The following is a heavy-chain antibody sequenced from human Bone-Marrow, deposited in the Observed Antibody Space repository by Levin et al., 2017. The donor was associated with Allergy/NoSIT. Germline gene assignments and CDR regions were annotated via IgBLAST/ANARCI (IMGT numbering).Heavy chain of an antibody. V-gene: IGHV3-23*01. J-gene: IGHJ4*02. D-gene: IGHD2-15*01. CDR1: GFTFTSYA. CDR3: AKEGDMGVVEAAICDY. Sequence: GESLKISCAASGFTFTSYAMSWVRQAPGQGLEWVSAISGSSGNTYYAHSVKGRFTITRDNSKNTLYLQMNSLRAEDTAVYYCAKEGDMGVVEAAICDYWGQGTLVTGSS. CDR2: ISGSSGNT.